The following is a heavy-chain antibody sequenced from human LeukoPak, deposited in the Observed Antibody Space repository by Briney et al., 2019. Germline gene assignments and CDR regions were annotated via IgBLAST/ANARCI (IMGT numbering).Heavy chain of an antibody. V-gene: IGHV1-69*04. CDR2: IIPIPGIA. CDR1: GGTFSSYA. Sequence: ASVKVSCKASGGTFSSYAISWVRQAPGQGLEWMGRIIPIPGIANYAQKFQGRVTITADKSTSTAYMELSSLRSEDTAVYYCARDGIEDIVVVPAALWGQGTLVTVSS. CDR3: ARDGIEDIVVVPAAL. D-gene: IGHD2-2*01. J-gene: IGHJ4*02.